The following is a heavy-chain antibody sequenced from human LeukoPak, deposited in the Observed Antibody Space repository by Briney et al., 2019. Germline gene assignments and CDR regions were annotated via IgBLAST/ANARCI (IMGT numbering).Heavy chain of an antibody. CDR3: ARGRFESNGDYDY. CDR2: ISSSSYI. J-gene: IGHJ4*02. V-gene: IGHV3-21*01. D-gene: IGHD4-11*01. CDR1: GFTFSSYS. Sequence: GGSLRLSCAASGFTFSSYSMNWVRQAPGKGLEWVSSISSSSYIYYADSVKGRFTISRDNAKNSLYLQMNSLRAEDTAVYYCARGRFESNGDYDYWGQGTLVTVSS.